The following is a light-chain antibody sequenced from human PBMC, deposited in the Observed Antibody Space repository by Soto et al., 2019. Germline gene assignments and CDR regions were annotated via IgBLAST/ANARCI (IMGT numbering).Light chain of an antibody. J-gene: IGKJ1*01. CDR2: AAS. Sequence: DIQLTQSPSVLSASVGDRVTITCRASQGINSYLAWYQQKPGKIPKLLIYAASTLHSGLPSRFSGSGSGTEFPLTISSLQAEDFATYYCQQLNSYPRTFGQGTKVEIK. CDR3: QQLNSYPRT. CDR1: QGINSY. V-gene: IGKV1-9*01.